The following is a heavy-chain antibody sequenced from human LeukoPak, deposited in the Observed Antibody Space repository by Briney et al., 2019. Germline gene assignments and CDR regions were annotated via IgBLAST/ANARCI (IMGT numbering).Heavy chain of an antibody. CDR3: AKDIEAAAGTYFDY. J-gene: IGHJ4*02. V-gene: IGHV3-43D*04. Sequence: GGSLRLSXAASGFTFDDYAMHWVRQAPGKGLEWLSLISWDGSNTYYADSVKGRFTISRDNSKNSLYLQMNSLRPEDTALYYCAKDIEAAAGTYFDYWGQGTLVTVSS. CDR1: GFTFDDYA. D-gene: IGHD6-13*01. CDR2: ISWDGSNT.